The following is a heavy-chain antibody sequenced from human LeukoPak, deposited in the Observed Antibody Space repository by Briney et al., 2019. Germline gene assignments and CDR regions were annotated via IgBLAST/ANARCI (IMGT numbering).Heavy chain of an antibody. CDR1: GFTFSSYA. V-gene: IGHV3-23*01. J-gene: IGHJ4*02. CDR3: AILGVLRYFDWLQDLCDY. CDR2: ISGSGGST. D-gene: IGHD3-9*01. Sequence: GGSLRLSCAASGFTFSSYAMSWVRQAPGKGLEWVSAISGSGGSTYYADSVKGRFTISRDNSKNTLYLQMNSLRAEDTAVYYYAILGVLRYFDWLQDLCDYWGQGTLVTVSS.